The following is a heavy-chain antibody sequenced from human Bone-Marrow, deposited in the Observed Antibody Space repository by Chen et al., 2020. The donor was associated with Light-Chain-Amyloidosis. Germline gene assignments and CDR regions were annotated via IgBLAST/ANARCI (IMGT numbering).Heavy chain of an antibody. V-gene: IGHV4-34*02. CDR2: INDSGVS. D-gene: IGHD1-26*01. CDR1: GGSFSNYY. CDR3: ARNGICSGDYCYYYYGMDV. Sequence: QVHLQMWGAGLLRPSETLFLTCGVYGGSFSNYYWNWIRQSPGKGLEWIGEINDSGVSNKNPSLKSRVTMSVDTSKKHVSLKLTSVTAADTAMYYCARNGICSGDYCYYYYGMDVWGQGTTVTVSS. J-gene: IGHJ6*02.